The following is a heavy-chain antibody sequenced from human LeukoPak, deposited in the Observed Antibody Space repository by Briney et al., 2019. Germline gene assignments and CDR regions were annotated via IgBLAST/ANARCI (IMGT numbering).Heavy chain of an antibody. Sequence: GSLRLSCAASGFTFSSYAMSWVRQPPGKGLEWIGSIYYSGSTYYNPSLKSRVTISVDTSKNQFSLKLSSVTAADTAVYYCARHRWSYYDSSGIPGYYFDYWGQGTLVTVSS. J-gene: IGHJ4*02. CDR2: IYYSGST. CDR1: GFTFSSYA. CDR3: ARHRWSYYDSSGIPGYYFDY. D-gene: IGHD3-22*01. V-gene: IGHV4-39*01.